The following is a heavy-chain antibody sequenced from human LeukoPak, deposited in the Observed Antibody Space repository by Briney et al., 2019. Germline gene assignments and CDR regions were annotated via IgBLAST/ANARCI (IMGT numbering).Heavy chain of an antibody. Sequence: ASVKVSCKASGYTFTSYGISWVRQAPGQGLEWMGWISAYNGNTNYARKLQGRVTMTTDTSTSTAYMELRSLRSDDTAVYYCARVLGVDCGGDCYLDYWGQGTLVTVSS. CDR3: ARVLGVDCGGDCYLDY. J-gene: IGHJ4*02. V-gene: IGHV1-18*01. CDR2: ISAYNGNT. D-gene: IGHD2-21*02. CDR1: GYTFTSYG.